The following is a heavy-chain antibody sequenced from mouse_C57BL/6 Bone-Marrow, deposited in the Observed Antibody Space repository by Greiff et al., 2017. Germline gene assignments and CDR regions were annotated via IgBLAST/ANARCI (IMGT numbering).Heavy chain of an antibody. CDR1: GFNIKDDY. CDR2: IDPENGDT. V-gene: IGHV14-4*01. Sequence: EVQLQQSGAELVRPGASVKLSCTASGFNIKDDYMHWVKQRPEQGLEWIGWIDPENGDTEYASKFQGKATITADTSSNTAYLQLSSLTSEDSAVYYCARLLFITTVEGPYYFDYWGQGTTLTVSS. J-gene: IGHJ2*01. CDR3: ARLLFITTVEGPYYFDY. D-gene: IGHD1-1*01.